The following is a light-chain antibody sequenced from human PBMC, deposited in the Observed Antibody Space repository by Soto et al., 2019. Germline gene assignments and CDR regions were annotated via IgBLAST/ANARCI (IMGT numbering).Light chain of an antibody. J-gene: IGLJ2*01. CDR1: SSNIGTNY. CDR3: AAWDDSLSGVV. Sequence: QSVLTQPPSASGTPGQRVSISCSGSSSNIGTNYVYWYQQLPGTAPKLLIYSNNQRPSGVPDRFSGSKSGTSASLAISGLRSDDEADYYCAAWDDSLSGVVFGGGTQLTV. V-gene: IGLV1-47*02. CDR2: SNN.